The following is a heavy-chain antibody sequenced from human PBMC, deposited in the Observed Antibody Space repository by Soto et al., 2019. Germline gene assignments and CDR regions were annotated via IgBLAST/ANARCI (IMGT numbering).Heavy chain of an antibody. Sequence: PGASLKISCKGSGYSFTSYWIGWVRQMPGKGLEWMGIIYPGDSDTRYSPSFQGQVTISADKSISTAYLQWSSLKASDTAMYYCASDTKNYYDSSGYYYAKAFDIWGQGTMVTVSS. J-gene: IGHJ3*02. V-gene: IGHV5-51*01. D-gene: IGHD3-22*01. CDR3: ASDTKNYYDSSGYYYAKAFDI. CDR1: GYSFTSYW. CDR2: IYPGDSDT.